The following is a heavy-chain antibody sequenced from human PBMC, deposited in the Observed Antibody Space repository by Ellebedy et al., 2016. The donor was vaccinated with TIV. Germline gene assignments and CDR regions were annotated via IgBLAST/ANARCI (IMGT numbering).Heavy chain of an antibody. CDR2: INPSGGST. CDR1: GYTFTSYY. V-gene: IGHV1-46*01. CDR3: ATEIARWELLRGFDY. D-gene: IGHD1-26*01. J-gene: IGHJ4*02. Sequence: AASVKVSCKASGYTFTSYYMHWVRQAPGQGLEWMGIINPSGGSTSYAQKFQGRVTMTRDTSTSTVYMELSSLRSEDTAVYYCATEIARWELLRGFDYWGQGTLVTVSS.